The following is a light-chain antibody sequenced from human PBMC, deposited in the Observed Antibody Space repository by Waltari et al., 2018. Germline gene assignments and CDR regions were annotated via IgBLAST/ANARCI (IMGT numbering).Light chain of an antibody. CDR2: NAS. V-gene: IGKV3-20*01. J-gene: IGKJ2*01. Sequence: EIVLTQSPGTLSLSPGERATLSCRASQSVYGSYLAWYQQKPGQAPRLLIYNASNRATGIPDRFSGSGSGTDFSLTISRLETEDFAVYYCQQYGTSPSTFGQGTKLEIK. CDR3: QQYGTSPST. CDR1: QSVYGSY.